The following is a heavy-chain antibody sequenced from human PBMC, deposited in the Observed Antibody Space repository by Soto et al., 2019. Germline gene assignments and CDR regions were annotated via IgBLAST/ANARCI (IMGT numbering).Heavy chain of an antibody. CDR1: GGSISSGDYY. J-gene: IGHJ4*02. Sequence: QVQLQESGPGLVKPSQTLSLTCTVSGGSISSGDYYWSWIRQPPGKGLEWIGYIYYSGSTYYNPSLKSRVTISVDTSKNQFSLKLSSVTAADTAVYYCARVGDWYYDSSGLTQDDYWGQGTLVTVSS. CDR2: IYYSGST. D-gene: IGHD3-22*01. CDR3: ARVGDWYYDSSGLTQDDY. V-gene: IGHV4-30-4*01.